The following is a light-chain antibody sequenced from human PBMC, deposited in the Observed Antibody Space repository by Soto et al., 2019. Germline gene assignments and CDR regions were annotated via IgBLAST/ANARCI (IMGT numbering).Light chain of an antibody. J-gene: IGKJ4*01. CDR1: QSVLFSSNNKNY. CDR2: WAS. V-gene: IGKV4-1*01. CDR3: QQYCTTPLT. Sequence: DIVVTQFPDSLAVSLGERATINCKSSQSVLFSSNNKNYLAWYQQKPGQPPKLLIYWASTRESGVPDRFSGSGSGTDFTLTISSLQAEDVAVYFCQQYCTTPLTFGGGTKVEIK.